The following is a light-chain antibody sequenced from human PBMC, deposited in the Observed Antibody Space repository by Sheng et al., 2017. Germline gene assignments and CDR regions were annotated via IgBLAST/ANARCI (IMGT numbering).Light chain of an antibody. J-gene: IGKJ4*01. Sequence: DIQMTQSPSSLSASIGDRVTITCRASQGISNSLAWYQQKPGKAPKLLLYATSRLESVVPSRFSGSGSGTDYTLTISSLQPEDFATYYCQQYYSNPRGLTFGGGTKVEI. CDR1: QGISNS. CDR3: QQYYSNPRGLT. CDR2: ATS. V-gene: IGKV1-NL1*01.